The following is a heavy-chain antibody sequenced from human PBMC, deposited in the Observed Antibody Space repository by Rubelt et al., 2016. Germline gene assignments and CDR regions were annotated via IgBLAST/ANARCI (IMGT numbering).Heavy chain of an antibody. CDR3: AKDFMITFGGVIVG. J-gene: IGHJ4*02. V-gene: IGHV3-23*01. Sequence: AMSWVRQAPGKGLEWVSAISGSGGSTYYADSVKGRFTISRDNSKNTLYLQMNSLRAEDTAVYYCAKDFMITFGGVIVGWGQGTLVTVSS. D-gene: IGHD3-16*02. CDR2: ISGSGGST. CDR1: A.